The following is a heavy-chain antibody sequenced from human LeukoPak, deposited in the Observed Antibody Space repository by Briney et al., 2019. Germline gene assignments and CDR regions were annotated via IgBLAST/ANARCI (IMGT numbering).Heavy chain of an antibody. CDR3: ASAVRDLGIAVAGTDY. V-gene: IGHV3-30*03. CDR1: GFTFSDYG. Sequence: GGSLRLSCAASGFTFSDYGIHWVRQAPGKGLEWVAVISYDGSNKYYADSVKGRFTISRDNAKNSLYLQMNSLRAEDTAVYYCASAVRDLGIAVAGTDYWGQGTLVTVSS. D-gene: IGHD6-19*01. CDR2: ISYDGSNK. J-gene: IGHJ4*02.